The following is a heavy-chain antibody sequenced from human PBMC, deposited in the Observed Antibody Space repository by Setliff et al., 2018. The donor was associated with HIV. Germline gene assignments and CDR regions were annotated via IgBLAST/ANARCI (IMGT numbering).Heavy chain of an antibody. CDR3: AREVAADGTYFDY. CDR2: ISHDGSNE. Sequence: SLRLSCEASGFTFINYDMHWVRQAPGKGLEWVAVISHDGSNEYYSDSVKGRFTISRDNSKNTLYLQMNSLRAEDSAVYYCAREVAADGTYFDYWGQGALVTVS. J-gene: IGHJ4*01. V-gene: IGHV3-30*03. D-gene: IGHD6-13*01. CDR1: GFTFINYD.